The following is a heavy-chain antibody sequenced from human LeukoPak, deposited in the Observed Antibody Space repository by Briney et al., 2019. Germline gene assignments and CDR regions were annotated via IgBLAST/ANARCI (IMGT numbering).Heavy chain of an antibody. CDR3: AREEVRYNWNGDDAFDI. CDR1: GYTFTSYY. CDR2: FNPSGGST. D-gene: IGHD1-1*01. V-gene: IGHV1-46*01. Sequence: EASVKVSCKASGYTFTSYYVHWVRQAPGQGLEWMGIFNPSGGSTTYAQKFQGRVTMTRDMSTSTVYMELSSLRSEDTAVYYCAREEVRYNWNGDDAFDIWGQGTMVTVSS. J-gene: IGHJ3*02.